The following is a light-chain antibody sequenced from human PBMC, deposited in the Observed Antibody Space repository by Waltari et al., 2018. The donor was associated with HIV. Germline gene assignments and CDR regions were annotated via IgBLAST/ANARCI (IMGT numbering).Light chain of an antibody. V-gene: IGLV3-19*01. CDR1: SLRSYY. CDR3: NSRDSSGNHPRHWV. CDR2: GKN. Sequence: SSELTQDPAVSVALGQTVRITCQGDSLRSYYASWYQQKPGQAPVLVIYGKNNRPSGIPDRFSGSSSGNTASLTITGAQAEDEADYYCNSRDSSGNHPRHWVFGGGTKLTVL. J-gene: IGLJ3*02.